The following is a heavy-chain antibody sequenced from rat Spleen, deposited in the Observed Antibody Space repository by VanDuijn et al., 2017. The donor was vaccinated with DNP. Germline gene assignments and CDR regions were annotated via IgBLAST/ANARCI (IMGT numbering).Heavy chain of an antibody. CDR2: IGSPAYAP. J-gene: IGHJ2*01. Sequence: EVQLVESGGGLVQPGRSLKLSCAASGFTFSAYYVAWVRQAPAKGLEWVAYIGSPAYAPYYGDSVKGRFTISRDNAKSTLYLQMNSLRSEDMATYFCVRLNSGHFDYCGQGVMVTVSS. CDR1: GFTFSAYY. CDR3: VRLNSGHFDY. D-gene: IGHD4-3*01. V-gene: IGHV5-22*01.